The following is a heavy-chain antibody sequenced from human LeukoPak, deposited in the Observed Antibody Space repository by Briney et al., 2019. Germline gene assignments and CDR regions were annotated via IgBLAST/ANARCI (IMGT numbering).Heavy chain of an antibody. CDR2: IYINGSST. J-gene: IGHJ4*02. Sequence: GGSLRLSCAASGFTFSGYWMHWVRQAPGKGLVWVWRIYINGSSTSNADSVKGGFTFPIASAKNKLFLHMNMLSDETTAEYYCARGLDGSFDYWGLGTLVTVSS. CDR3: ARGLDGSFDY. CDR1: GFTFSGYW. V-gene: IGHV3-74*01. D-gene: IGHD1-14*01.